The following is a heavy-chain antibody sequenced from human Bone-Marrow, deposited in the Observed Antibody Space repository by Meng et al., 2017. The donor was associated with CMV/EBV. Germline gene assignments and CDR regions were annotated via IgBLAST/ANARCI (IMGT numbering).Heavy chain of an antibody. V-gene: IGHV1-69*05. CDR3: ATQKTGAGTTRGACDY. D-gene: IGHD1-7*01. Sequence: SVKVSCKASGGTFSSYAISWVRQAPGQGLEWMGGIIPIFGTANYAQKFRGRVTITTDESTSTAYMELGSLRSEDTAVYYCATQKTGAGTTRGACDYWGQGNLVNVHS. CDR2: IIPIFGTA. J-gene: IGHJ4*02. CDR1: GGTFSSYA.